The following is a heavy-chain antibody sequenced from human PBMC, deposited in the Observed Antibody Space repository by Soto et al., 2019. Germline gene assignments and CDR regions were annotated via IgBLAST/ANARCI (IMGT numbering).Heavy chain of an antibody. CDR3: ARLCVWSGGSSGMEV. CDR1: GLIFSDYH. Sequence: EVQLVESGGGLVQPGGSLRLSCAASGLIFSDYHMDWVRQDPGKGLEWVGLIRRKANSYTTEYAASVKGRFTISREDSMNSLYIQRNILKSADTAVYYCARLCVWSGGSSGMEVWGQGTTVTVSS. V-gene: IGHV3-72*01. D-gene: IGHD6-19*01. CDR2: IRRKANSYTT. J-gene: IGHJ6*02.